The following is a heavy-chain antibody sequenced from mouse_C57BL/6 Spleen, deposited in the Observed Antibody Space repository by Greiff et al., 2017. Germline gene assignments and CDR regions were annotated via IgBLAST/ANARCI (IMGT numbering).Heavy chain of an antibody. D-gene: IGHD1-1*01. CDR3: ARGGTTVREGY. CDR2: IDPVDGVT. V-gene: IGHV14-2*01. Sequence: VKLKPSGAELVKPGPSVKFSCTASGSNFQDYFLTWVKQRTEQGLEWIGRIDPVDGVTKYAPKFQGKAPIPTDTSSNTAYLQLSGLTSEDTAVYYCARGGTTVREGYWGQGTTLTVSS. J-gene: IGHJ2*01. CDR1: GSNFQDYF.